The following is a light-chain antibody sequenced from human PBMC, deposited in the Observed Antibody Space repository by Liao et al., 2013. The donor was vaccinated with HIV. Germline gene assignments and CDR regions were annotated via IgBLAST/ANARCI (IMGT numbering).Light chain of an antibody. CDR2: YDR. CDR3: QVWDRGSAHPTV. Sequence: SYALTQPPSVSVAPGKTATITCGGDNIVTKSVHWYQQKPGQAPVMVIFYDRDRPSGIPDRFSGSRSGNTATLSISRAEAGDEADYYCQVWDRGSAHPTVFGPGTKVTVL. J-gene: IGLJ1*01. V-gene: IGLV3-21*04. CDR1: NIVTKS.